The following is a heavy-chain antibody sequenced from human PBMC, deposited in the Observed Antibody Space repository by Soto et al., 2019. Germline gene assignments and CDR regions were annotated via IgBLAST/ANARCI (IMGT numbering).Heavy chain of an antibody. Sequence: SETLSLTCTVSGGSISSSSYYWGWIRQPPGKGLEWIGSIYYSGSTYYNPSLKSRVTISVDTSKNQFSLNLSSVTAADTAVYYCARENYGEYYFDYWGQGTLVTVSS. V-gene: IGHV4-39*02. D-gene: IGHD3-10*01. CDR3: ARENYGEYYFDY. CDR2: IYYSGST. J-gene: IGHJ4*02. CDR1: GGSISSSSYY.